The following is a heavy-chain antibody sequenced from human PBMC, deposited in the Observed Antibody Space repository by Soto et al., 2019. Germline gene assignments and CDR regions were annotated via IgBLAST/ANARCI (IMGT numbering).Heavy chain of an antibody. CDR2: IRDKANSYAT. V-gene: IGHV3-73*01. Sequence: GGSLRLSCAASGFSFTVAWMNWVRQAPGKGLEWVGRIRDKANSYATAYTASVKGRFTISRDDSKNTAYLQMNSLKTEDTAVYYCTRLYCGGDCDFDSWGQGTLVTVSA. CDR3: TRLYCGGDCDFDS. J-gene: IGHJ4*02. D-gene: IGHD2-21*02. CDR1: GFSFTVAW.